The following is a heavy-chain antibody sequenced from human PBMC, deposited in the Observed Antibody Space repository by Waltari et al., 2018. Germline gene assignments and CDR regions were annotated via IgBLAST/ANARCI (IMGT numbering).Heavy chain of an antibody. Sequence: QVQLHQWGAGLLKPSETLSLTCAVYGGSLSGFSWSWIRQPPGKGLEWIGGVSYSGRITYNPSLEGRVTCLVDTSKNYFSLSLNSGTAADTGVYFCATTGGFRDFWGQGTPVAVSS. CDR1: GGSLSGFS. V-gene: IGHV4-34*01. CDR3: ATTGGFRDF. D-gene: IGHD5-18*01. J-gene: IGHJ4*02. CDR2: VSYSGRI.